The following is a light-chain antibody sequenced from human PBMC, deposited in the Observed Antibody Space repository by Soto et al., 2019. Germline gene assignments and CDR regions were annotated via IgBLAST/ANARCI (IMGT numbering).Light chain of an antibody. CDR3: QQYNNWPPT. J-gene: IGKJ5*01. CDR1: QSVSSN. Sequence: EIVMTQSPATLSVSPGERATHSCRATQSVSSNLAWYQQKPGQAPRLLIYGASTRATGIPARFSGSRSGTEFTLTISSLQSEDFAVYYCQQYNNWPPTFGQGTRLEIK. V-gene: IGKV3-15*01. CDR2: GAS.